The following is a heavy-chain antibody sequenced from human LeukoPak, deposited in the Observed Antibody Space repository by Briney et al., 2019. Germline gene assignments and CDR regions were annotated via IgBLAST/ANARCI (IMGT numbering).Heavy chain of an antibody. D-gene: IGHD6-19*01. J-gene: IGHJ4*02. CDR3: AKVRHSSGCFSGYRCADGRYNEDY. V-gene: IGHV4-59*01. CDR2: IYYSGST. CDR1: GGSISSYY. Sequence: SETLSLTCTVSGGSISSYYWSWIRQPPGKGLEWIGYIYYSGSTNYNPSLKSRVTISVDTSKNQFSLKLSSVTAADTAVYYCAKVRHSSGCFSGYRCADGRYNEDYWGQGTLVTVSS.